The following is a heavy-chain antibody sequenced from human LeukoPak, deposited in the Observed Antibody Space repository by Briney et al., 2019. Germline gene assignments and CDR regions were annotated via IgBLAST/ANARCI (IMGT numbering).Heavy chain of an antibody. D-gene: IGHD1-26*01. V-gene: IGHV3-23*01. CDR2: IRGSGGST. Sequence: GGSLRLSCAAAGFTFSSHAMSWVRQAPGKGLEWVSSIRGSGGSTYYADSVTGRFTISRDNSKNTLYLQMNSLRAEDTAVYYCAKDSSGSRTFDYWGQGTLVTVSS. CDR1: GFTFSSHA. J-gene: IGHJ4*02. CDR3: AKDSSGSRTFDY.